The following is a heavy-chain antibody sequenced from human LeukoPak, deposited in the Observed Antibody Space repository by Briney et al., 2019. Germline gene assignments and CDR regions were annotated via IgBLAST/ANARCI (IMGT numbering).Heavy chain of an antibody. CDR3: ATDPWDAAMVSEYFQH. Sequence: ASVKVSCKASGYTFTSYGISWVRQAPGQGLEWMGWISAYNGNTNYARKLQGRVTMTTDTSTSTAYMELRSLRSDDTAVYYCATDPWDAAMVSEYFQHWGQGTLVTVSS. D-gene: IGHD5-18*01. CDR1: GYTFTSYG. CDR2: ISAYNGNT. J-gene: IGHJ1*01. V-gene: IGHV1-18*01.